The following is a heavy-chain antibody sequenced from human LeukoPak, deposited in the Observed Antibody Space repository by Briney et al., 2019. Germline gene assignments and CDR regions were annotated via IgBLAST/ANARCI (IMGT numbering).Heavy chain of an antibody. CDR2: IYYYGST. Sequence: SETLSLTCTVSGGSISSSSYYWGWIRQPPGKGLEWIGNIYYYGSTYYNASLKSRVTISVDTSKNQFSLKLSSVTAADTAVYYCARVGSLGRVAVAGRNFDYWGQGTLVTVSS. CDR3: ARVGSLGRVAVAGRNFDY. CDR1: GGSISSSSYY. V-gene: IGHV4-39*07. J-gene: IGHJ4*02. D-gene: IGHD6-19*01.